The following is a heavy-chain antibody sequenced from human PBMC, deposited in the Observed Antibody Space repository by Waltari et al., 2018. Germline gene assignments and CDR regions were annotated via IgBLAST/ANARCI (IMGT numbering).Heavy chain of an antibody. CDR3: ARRLRPLYFDY. Sequence: EVQLVQPGAEVKKTGESLKISCKGSGYSFTSYWIGWVRQLPGKGLEWIGIIYPDDSDPRYSPSFQGQVTISADKSISTAYLQWSSLKASDTAMYYCARRLRPLYFDYWGQGTLVTVSS. V-gene: IGHV5-51*01. CDR2: IYPDDSDP. D-gene: IGHD5-12*01. CDR1: GYSFTSYW. J-gene: IGHJ4*02.